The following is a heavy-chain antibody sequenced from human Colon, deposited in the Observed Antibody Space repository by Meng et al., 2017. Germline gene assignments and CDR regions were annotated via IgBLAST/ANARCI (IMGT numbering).Heavy chain of an antibody. V-gene: IGHV3-23*04. CDR3: AKEGGRGLDFEY. CDR2: ISGTSRST. CDR1: GFSFSNYT. J-gene: IGHJ4*02. D-gene: IGHD6-25*01. Sequence: EMERVVAGGGLVQPGWSLRLSCAASGFSFSNYTRTWVRQSPGKGLQWVSAISGTSRSTYYADSVRGRFTISRDNSKNTLYLQMNSLRPEDTAIYYCAKEGGRGLDFEYWGQGTLVTVSS.